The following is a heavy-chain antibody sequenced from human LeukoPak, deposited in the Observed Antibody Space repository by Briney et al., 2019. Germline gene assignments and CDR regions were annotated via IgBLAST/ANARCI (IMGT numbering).Heavy chain of an antibody. CDR1: GFTFSSYS. Sequence: GGSLRLSCAAPGFTFSSYSMNWVRQAPGKGLEWVSSISSSSSYIYYADSVKGRFTISRDNAKNSLYLQMNSLRAEDTAVYYCASPTMVRGVIFYMDVWGKGTTVTVSS. J-gene: IGHJ6*03. CDR3: ASPTMVRGVIFYMDV. D-gene: IGHD3-10*01. CDR2: ISSSSSYI. V-gene: IGHV3-21*01.